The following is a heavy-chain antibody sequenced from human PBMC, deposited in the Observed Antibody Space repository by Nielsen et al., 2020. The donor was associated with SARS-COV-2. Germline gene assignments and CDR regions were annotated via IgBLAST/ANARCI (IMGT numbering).Heavy chain of an antibody. J-gene: IGHJ5*02. V-gene: IGHV3-9*01. CDR3: ATAGWFDP. CDR2: ITWNSVGI. CDR1: GFTFDDYG. Sequence: SLKISCTASGFTFDDYGMHWVRQAPGKGLEWVSGITWNSVGIAYADSVKGRFTISRDNAKNSLYLQMNSLRAEDTAVYYCATAGWFDPWGQGTLVTVSS. D-gene: IGHD4-17*01.